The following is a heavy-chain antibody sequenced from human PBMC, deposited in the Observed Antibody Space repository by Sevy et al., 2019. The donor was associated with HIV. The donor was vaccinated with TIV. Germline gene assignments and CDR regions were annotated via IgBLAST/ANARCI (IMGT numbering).Heavy chain of an antibody. CDR1: GGSVSSGSYY. V-gene: IGHV4-61*01. J-gene: IGHJ4*02. D-gene: IGHD6-19*01. Sequence: SEALSLTCTVSGGSVSSGSYYWSWIRQPPGKGLEWIGYIYYSGSTNYNPSLKSRVTISVDTSKNQFSLKLSSVTAADTALYYCASRSSGWYSEGVYYFDYWGQGTLVTVSS. CDR2: IYYSGST. CDR3: ASRSSGWYSEGVYYFDY.